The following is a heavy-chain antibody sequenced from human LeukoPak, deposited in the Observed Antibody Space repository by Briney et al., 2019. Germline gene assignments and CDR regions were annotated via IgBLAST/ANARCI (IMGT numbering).Heavy chain of an antibody. J-gene: IGHJ4*02. CDR3: AKDSSVPYGITE. CDR1: GFTFSKYA. D-gene: IGHD4-17*01. V-gene: IGHV3-23*01. Sequence: PGGSLRLSCAASGFTFSKYAMSWVRQAPRKGLEWVSAISPSDGNTFYADSVKGRFTISRDNSKNTLSLQMNSLRAEDTALYYCAKDSSVPYGITEWGQGTLVTVSS. CDR2: ISPSDGNT.